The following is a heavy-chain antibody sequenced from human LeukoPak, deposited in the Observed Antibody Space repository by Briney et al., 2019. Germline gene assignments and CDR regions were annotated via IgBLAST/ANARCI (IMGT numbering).Heavy chain of an antibody. J-gene: IGHJ6*02. CDR1: GGTFTNYA. D-gene: IGHD3-9*01. CDR3: ARGELRYPPYYYYYGMDV. Sequence: ASVKVSCKATGGTFTNYAVSWVRQAPGQGLEWMGRIIVTLGTPNYAQKFQGRVAITADKSTSTAYMELSSLRSEDTAVYYCARGELRYPPYYYYYGMDVWGQGTTVTVSS. CDR2: IIVTLGTP. V-gene: IGHV1-69*04.